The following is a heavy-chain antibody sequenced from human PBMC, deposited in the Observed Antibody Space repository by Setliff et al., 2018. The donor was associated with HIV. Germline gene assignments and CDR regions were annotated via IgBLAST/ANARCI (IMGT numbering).Heavy chain of an antibody. Sequence: SETLSLTCTVSGGSISSSSYYWGWIRQPPGKGLEWIGSIYYRGGTYCNPSLKSRVTISVDTSKNQFSLKLSSVIAADTAVYYCARDSKDILTGYPYYYYGMDVWGQGTTVTVSS. CDR2: IYYRGGT. D-gene: IGHD3-9*01. CDR3: ARDSKDILTGYPYYYYGMDV. V-gene: IGHV4-39*07. CDR1: GGSISSSSYY. J-gene: IGHJ6*02.